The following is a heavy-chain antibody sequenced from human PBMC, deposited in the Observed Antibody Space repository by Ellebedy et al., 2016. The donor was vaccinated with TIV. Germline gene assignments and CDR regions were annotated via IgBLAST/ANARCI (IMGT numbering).Heavy chain of an antibody. CDR2: IIPIFGTA. D-gene: IGHD6-19*01. J-gene: IGHJ4*02. V-gene: IGHV1-69*13. CDR1: GGTFSSYA. Sequence: SVKVSXXASGGTFSSYAISWVRQAPGQGLEWMGGIIPIFGTANYAQKFQGRVTITADESTSTAYMELSSLRSEDTAVYYCAREYSSGWCYFDYWGQGTLVTVSS. CDR3: AREYSSGWCYFDY.